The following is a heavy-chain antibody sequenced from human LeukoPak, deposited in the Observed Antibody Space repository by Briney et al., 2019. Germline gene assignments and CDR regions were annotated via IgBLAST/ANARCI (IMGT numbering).Heavy chain of an antibody. CDR3: ARDPGYCSSTSCSGFGMDV. CDR1: GFTFSSYS. J-gene: IGHJ6*04. D-gene: IGHD2-2*01. Sequence: AGSLRLSCAASGFTFSSYSMNWVRQAPGKGLEWVSSISSSSSYIYYADSVKGRFTISRDNAKNSLYLQMNSLRAEDTAVYYCARDPGYCSSTSCSGFGMDVWGKGTTVTVST. CDR2: ISSSSSYI. V-gene: IGHV3-21*01.